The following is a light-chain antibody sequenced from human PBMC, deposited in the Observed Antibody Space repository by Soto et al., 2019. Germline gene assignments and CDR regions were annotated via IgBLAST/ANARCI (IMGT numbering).Light chain of an antibody. CDR2: EVS. CDR1: ISDVGGYNY. V-gene: IGLV2-14*01. J-gene: IGLJ1*01. CDR3: SSYTRRSPFYV. Sequence: QSALTQPASLSGSPGQSITISCTGTISDVGGYNYVSWYQQHPGKAPKLIIYEVSNRPSGVSNRFSGSKSGNTASLTISGLQAEDEADYYCSSYTRRSPFYVLGTGTKVTV.